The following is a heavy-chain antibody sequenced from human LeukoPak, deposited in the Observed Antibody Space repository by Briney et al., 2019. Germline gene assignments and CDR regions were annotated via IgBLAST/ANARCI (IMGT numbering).Heavy chain of an antibody. CDR1: GGSISSYY. Sequence: SETLSLTCAVSGGSISSYYCSWIRQPPGKGLEWIGYIYYSGSTNYNPSLKSRVTISVDTSKNQFSLKLSSVTAADTAVYYCARLLDGESSLLPIFDYWGQGTLVTVSS. CDR3: ARLLDGESSLLPIFDY. D-gene: IGHD3-16*02. CDR2: IYYSGST. V-gene: IGHV4-59*08. J-gene: IGHJ4*02.